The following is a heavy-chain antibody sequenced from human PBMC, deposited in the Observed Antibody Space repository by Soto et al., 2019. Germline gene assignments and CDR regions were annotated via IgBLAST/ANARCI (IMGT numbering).Heavy chain of an antibody. Sequence: QVQLQESGPGLVKPSQTLSLTCTVSGGSISSGGYYWSWIRQHPGKGLEWIGYIYYSGSTYYNPSLKRRVXXSXGRXKNQFSLKLSSVTAADTAVYYCARDYYGSGPLFDYWGQGTLVTVSS. J-gene: IGHJ4*02. CDR1: GGSISSGGYY. CDR2: IYYSGST. D-gene: IGHD3-10*01. CDR3: ARDYYGSGPLFDY. V-gene: IGHV4-31*03.